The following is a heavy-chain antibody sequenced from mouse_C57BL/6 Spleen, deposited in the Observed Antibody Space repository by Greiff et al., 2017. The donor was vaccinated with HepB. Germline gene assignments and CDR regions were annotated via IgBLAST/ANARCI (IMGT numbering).Heavy chain of an antibody. J-gene: IGHJ2*01. D-gene: IGHD2-3*01. V-gene: IGHV5-4*01. CDR2: ISDGGSYT. CDR3: ARGGDDGYYFFDY. CDR1: GFTFSSYA. Sequence: EVQLVESGGGLVKPGGSLKLSCAASGFTFSSYAMSWVRQTPEKRLEWVATISDGGSYTYYPDNVKGRFTISRDNAKNNLYLQMSHLKSEDTAMYYCARGGDDGYYFFDYWGQGTTLTVSS.